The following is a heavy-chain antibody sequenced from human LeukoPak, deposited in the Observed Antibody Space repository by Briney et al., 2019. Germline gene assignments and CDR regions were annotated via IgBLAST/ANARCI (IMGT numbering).Heavy chain of an antibody. CDR2: IYHSGET. J-gene: IGHJ4*02. CDR3: ARHRAAQPSKFDF. Sequence: PSETLSLTCNVSGGSISSSTSYYWGWIRQPPGKALDWIRSIYHSGETSYNPSLTGRLTIAVDTSKNQFSLRLRSVTAADTAVYYWARHRAAQPSKFDFWGQAALVTVSS. V-gene: IGHV4-39*01. CDR1: GGSISSSTSYY. D-gene: IGHD1-14*01.